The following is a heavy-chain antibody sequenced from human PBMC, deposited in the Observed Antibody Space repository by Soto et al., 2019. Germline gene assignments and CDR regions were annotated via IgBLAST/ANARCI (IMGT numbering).Heavy chain of an antibody. D-gene: IGHD6-19*01. CDR3: ARVKGSGWLNLFDP. J-gene: IGHJ5*02. V-gene: IGHV1-18*01. Sequence: ASVKVSCKASGYTFNSYGISWVRQAPGQGLEWMGWISAYNGNTNYAQKLQGRVTMTTDTSTSTAYMELRSLRSDDTAVYYCARVKGSGWLNLFDPWGQGTPVTVSS. CDR1: GYTFNSYG. CDR2: ISAYNGNT.